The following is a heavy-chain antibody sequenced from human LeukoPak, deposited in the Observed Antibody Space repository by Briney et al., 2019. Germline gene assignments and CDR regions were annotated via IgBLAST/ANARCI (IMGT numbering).Heavy chain of an antibody. CDR2: ISSSGGST. Sequence: PGGSLRLSCAASGFTFSSYAMSWVRQAPGKGLEWVSAISSSGGSTYYADSVKGRFTISRDNSKNTLYLQMNSLRAEDTAVYYCAKGSAYSSSWYGDFDYWGQGTLVTVSS. V-gene: IGHV3-23*01. CDR3: AKGSAYSSSWYGDFDY. CDR1: GFTFSSYA. D-gene: IGHD6-13*01. J-gene: IGHJ4*02.